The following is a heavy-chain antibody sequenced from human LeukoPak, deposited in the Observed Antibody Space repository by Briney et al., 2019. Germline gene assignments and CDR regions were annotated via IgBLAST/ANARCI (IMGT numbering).Heavy chain of an antibody. V-gene: IGHV4-34*01. CDR1: GGSFSGYY. CDR3: ARGHVVRWLRPPYYFDY. Sequence: PSETLSLTCAVYGGSFSGYYWSWIRQPPGKGLEWIGEINHSGSTNYNPSLKSRVTISVDTSKNQFSLKLSSVTAADTAVYYCARGHVVRWLRPPYYFDYWGQGTLVTVSS. CDR2: INHSGST. D-gene: IGHD5-12*01. J-gene: IGHJ4*02.